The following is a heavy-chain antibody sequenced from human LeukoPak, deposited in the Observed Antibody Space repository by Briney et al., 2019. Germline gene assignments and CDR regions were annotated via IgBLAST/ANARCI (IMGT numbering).Heavy chain of an antibody. D-gene: IGHD3-3*01. CDR3: AKETPTIFDPLHPQCYFDY. J-gene: IGHJ4*02. Sequence: GSLRLSCAASGFTFSSYSMNWVRQAPGKGLEWVSSISSSSSYIYYADSVKGRFTISRDNAKNSLYLQMNSLRAEDTAVYYCAKETPTIFDPLHPQCYFDYWGQGTLVTVSS. CDR2: ISSSSSYI. CDR1: GFTFSSYS. V-gene: IGHV3-21*04.